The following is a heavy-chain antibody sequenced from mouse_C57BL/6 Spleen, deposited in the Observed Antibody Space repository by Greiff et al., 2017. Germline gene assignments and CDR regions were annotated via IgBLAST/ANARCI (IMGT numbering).Heavy chain of an antibody. J-gene: IGHJ3*01. D-gene: IGHD1-1*01. V-gene: IGHV1-53*01. CDR1: GYTFTSYW. Sequence: QVQLQQPGTELVKPGASVKLSCKASGYTFTSYWMHWVKQRPGQGLEWIGNINPSNGGTNYNEKFKSKATLTVDKSSSTAYMQLSILTSEDSAVYYGAREGYGSSGFFAYWGQGTLVTVSA. CDR3: AREGYGSSGFFAY. CDR2: INPSNGGT.